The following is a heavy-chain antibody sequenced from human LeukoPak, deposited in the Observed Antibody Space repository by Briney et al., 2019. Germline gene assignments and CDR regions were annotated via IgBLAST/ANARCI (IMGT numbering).Heavy chain of an antibody. CDR1: GYTFTGYY. V-gene: IGHV1-2*02. Sequence: ASVKVSCKASGYTFTGYYMHWVRQAPGQGLEWMGWINPNSGGTNYAQKFQGRVTMIRDTSISTAYMELSRLRSDDTAVYYCARDPKGTRSGYYYMDVWGKGTTVTVSS. CDR3: ARDPKGTRSGYYYMDV. D-gene: IGHD1-26*01. CDR2: INPNSGGT. J-gene: IGHJ6*03.